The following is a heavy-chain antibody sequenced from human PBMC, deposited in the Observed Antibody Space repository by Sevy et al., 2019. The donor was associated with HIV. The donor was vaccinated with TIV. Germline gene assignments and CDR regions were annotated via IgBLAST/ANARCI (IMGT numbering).Heavy chain of an antibody. V-gene: IGHV1-24*01. J-gene: IGHJ4*02. CDR3: AVTKDYYDSSGYPFDY. D-gene: IGHD3-22*01. Sequence: ASVKVSCKVSGYTLTQFSMHWVRQAPGKGLEWMATFDPEDDETIYAQRLQGRVTMTEDTSTDKAYMELSSLRSDDTAVDYYAVTKDYYDSSGYPFDYWGQGSLVTVSS. CDR1: GYTLTQFS. CDR2: FDPEDDET.